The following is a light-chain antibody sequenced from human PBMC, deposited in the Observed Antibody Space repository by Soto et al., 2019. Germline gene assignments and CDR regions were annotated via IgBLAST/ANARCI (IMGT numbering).Light chain of an antibody. CDR1: QSVTSNY. CDR3: QQYGRSPLLYT. V-gene: IGKV3-20*01. CDR2: GAS. Sequence: EIVLTQSPGTLSLSPGEGATLSCRASQSVTSNYLAWYQQKPGQAPRLLIYGASTRAAGVPDRFSGSGSGTDFTLTIPRLEPEDFAVYYCQQYGRSPLLYTFGQGTKLGVK. J-gene: IGKJ2*01.